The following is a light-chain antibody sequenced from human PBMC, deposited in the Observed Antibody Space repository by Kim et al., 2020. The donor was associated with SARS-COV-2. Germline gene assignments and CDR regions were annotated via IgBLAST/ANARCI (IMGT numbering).Light chain of an antibody. CDR2: AAS. V-gene: IGKV1-9*01. Sequence: DIQLTQSPSFLSASVGDRVTITCRASQGISSYLAWYQQKPGKAPKLLIYAASTLQSGVPSRFSGSGSGTEFTLTISSLQPEDFATYCCKQLNSYPRLTFSGGTKVDIK. CDR3: KQLNSYPRLT. CDR1: QGISSY. J-gene: IGKJ4*01.